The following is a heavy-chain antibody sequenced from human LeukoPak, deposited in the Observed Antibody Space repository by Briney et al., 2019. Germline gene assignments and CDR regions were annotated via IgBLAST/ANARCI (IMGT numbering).Heavy chain of an antibody. CDR2: ISSSGSTI. Sequence: GGSLRLSCAASGFTFSDYYMSWIRQAPGKGLEWVSYISSSGSTIYYADSVRGRFTISRDNSKNTLYLQMNSLRAEDTAVYYCARDRGDYYFDYWGQGTLVTVSS. V-gene: IGHV3-11*01. J-gene: IGHJ4*02. CDR3: ARDRGDYYFDY. CDR1: GFTFSDYY. D-gene: IGHD4-17*01.